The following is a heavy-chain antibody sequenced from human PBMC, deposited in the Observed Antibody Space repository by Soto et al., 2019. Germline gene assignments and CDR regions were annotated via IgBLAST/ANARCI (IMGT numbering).Heavy chain of an antibody. CDR1: GFTFSSYA. CDR3: AKFFVVIGWSSGWPWSFPV. V-gene: IGHV3-23*01. CDR2: ISGTGGTT. J-gene: IGHJ4*02. Sequence: GGSLRLSCAASGFTFSSYAMSWVRQAPGKGLEWVSAISGTGGTTYYADSVKGRFTISRDNSRNTLHLQMNSLRAEDTAIYYCAKFFVVIGWSSGWPWSFPVWGQGTLVTGSS. D-gene: IGHD6-25*01.